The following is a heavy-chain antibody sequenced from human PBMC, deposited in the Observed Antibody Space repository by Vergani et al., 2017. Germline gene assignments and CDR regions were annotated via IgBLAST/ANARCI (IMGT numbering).Heavy chain of an antibody. Sequence: QVQLQESGPGLVKPPGTLSLTCAVSGDSISSNNCWTWVRQPPGKGLEGRGESSHTEDTKYSPSLKSRVTVSVDESRNLFSLRLNSVTAADTAVYYCATICYRRWGYYFDYWGQGILVTVSS. CDR3: ATICYRRWGYYFDY. V-gene: IGHV4-4*03. D-gene: IGHD2-2*02. J-gene: IGHJ4*02. CDR1: GDSISSNNC. CDR2: SSHTEDT.